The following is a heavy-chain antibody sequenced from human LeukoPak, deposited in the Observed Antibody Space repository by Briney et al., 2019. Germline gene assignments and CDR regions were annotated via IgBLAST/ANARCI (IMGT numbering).Heavy chain of an antibody. CDR1: GGTFISYA. Sequence: ASVKVSCKASGGTFISYAISWVRQAPGQGLEWMGGIIPIFGTANYAQKFQGRVTITADESTSTAYMELSSLRSEDTAVYYCARGTGTRFGYYFDYWGQGTLVTVSS. J-gene: IGHJ4*02. CDR2: IIPIFGTA. CDR3: ARGTGTRFGYYFDY. D-gene: IGHD1-1*01. V-gene: IGHV1-69*01.